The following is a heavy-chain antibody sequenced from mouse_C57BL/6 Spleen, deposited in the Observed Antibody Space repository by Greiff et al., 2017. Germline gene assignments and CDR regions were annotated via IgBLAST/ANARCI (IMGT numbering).Heavy chain of an antibody. CDR1: GFTFSSYT. V-gene: IGHV5-9*01. CDR3: ARHGGDGYWYFDV. D-gene: IGHD2-3*01. J-gene: IGHJ1*03. Sequence: EVQLVESGGGLVKPGGSLKLSCAASGFTFSSYTMSWVRQTPEKRLEWVATISGGGGNTYYPDSVKGRVTISRDNAKNTLYLQMSSLRSEDTALYYCARHGGDGYWYFDVWGTGTTVTVSS. CDR2: ISGGGGNT.